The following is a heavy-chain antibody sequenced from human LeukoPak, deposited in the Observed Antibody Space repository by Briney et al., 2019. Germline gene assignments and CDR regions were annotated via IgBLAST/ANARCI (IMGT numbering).Heavy chain of an antibody. V-gene: IGHV4-31*03. Sequence: SETLSLTCTVSGGSISSGGYYWSWIRQHPGKGLEWIGYIYYSWSTYYNPSLKSRVTISVDTSKNQFSLKLSSVTAADTAVYYCAREPVTNTGGAFDIWGQGTMVTVSS. J-gene: IGHJ3*02. CDR2: IYYSWST. CDR1: GGSISSGGYY. D-gene: IGHD4-23*01. CDR3: AREPVTNTGGAFDI.